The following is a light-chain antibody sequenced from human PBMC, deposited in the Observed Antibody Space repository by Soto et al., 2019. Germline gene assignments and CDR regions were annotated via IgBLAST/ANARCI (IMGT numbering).Light chain of an antibody. CDR3: MQALQTPRT. V-gene: IGKV2-28*01. CDR2: LGS. CDR1: QSLLHSNGYNY. Sequence: DIVMTQFPLSLPVTPGEPASISCRSSQSLLHSNGYNYLDWYLQRPGQSPQVLIYLGSSRASGVPDRFSDSGSGTDFTLKISRVEAEDVGVYYCMQALQTPRTFGQGTKLDIK. J-gene: IGKJ2*01.